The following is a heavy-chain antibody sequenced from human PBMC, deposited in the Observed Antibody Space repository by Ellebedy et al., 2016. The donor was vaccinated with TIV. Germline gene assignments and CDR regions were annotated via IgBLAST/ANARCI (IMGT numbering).Heavy chain of an antibody. CDR2: ISYDGNNR. J-gene: IGHJ3*02. D-gene: IGHD4-11*01. Sequence: GGSLRLSCAASGFTFSSFAMNWVRQAPGKGLEWVAVISYDGNNRFNADSVKGRFTISRDNSKNTLDLQMNSLRGEDTAVYYCARVRRTGSNGDGLDIWGQGTTVTVSS. V-gene: IGHV3-30*01. CDR3: ARVRRTGSNGDGLDI. CDR1: GFTFSSFA.